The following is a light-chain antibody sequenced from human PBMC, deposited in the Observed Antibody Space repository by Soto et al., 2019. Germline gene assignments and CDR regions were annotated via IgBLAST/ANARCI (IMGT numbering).Light chain of an antibody. CDR2: RDS. V-gene: IGLV3-9*01. CDR3: QLWDSSTV. CDR1: NIGSKN. J-gene: IGLJ2*01. Sequence: SYELTQPLSVSVALGQTARITCGGNNIGSKNVHWYQQKPGQAPVLVIYRDSNRPSGIPERFSGSNSGNTATLTINRAQVGDEADYYCQLWDSSTVFGGGTKLTVL.